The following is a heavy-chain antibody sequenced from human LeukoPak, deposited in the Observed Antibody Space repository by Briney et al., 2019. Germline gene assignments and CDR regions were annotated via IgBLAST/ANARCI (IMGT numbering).Heavy chain of an antibody. Sequence: GGSLGLSCAASGFTFDNYAMSWVRQAPGKGLEWVSSISGSDGNTYYADSVKGRFTISRDNSKNTVHLQMNSLRAEDTAVFYCARGLWLSLNYFDYWGQGTLVTV. V-gene: IGHV3-23*01. CDR2: ISGSDGNT. CDR1: GFTFDNYA. CDR3: ARGLWLSLNYFDY. D-gene: IGHD5-18*01. J-gene: IGHJ4*02.